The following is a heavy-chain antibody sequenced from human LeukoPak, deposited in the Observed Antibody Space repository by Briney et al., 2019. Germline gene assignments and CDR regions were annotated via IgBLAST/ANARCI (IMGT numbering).Heavy chain of an antibody. Sequence: PGGSLRLSCAASGLTFSRYWLTWVRQAPGKGLEWVAKINQDGSEKNYVDSVKGRFTISRDNAKSSLYLQMNSLRDEDTAVYHCVSRGCTANACFVSSFNCFDHWGQGSLVTVSS. V-gene: IGHV3-7*03. CDR1: GLTFSRYW. J-gene: IGHJ4*02. CDR3: VSRGCTANACFVSSFNCFDH. CDR2: INQDGSEK. D-gene: IGHD2-8*02.